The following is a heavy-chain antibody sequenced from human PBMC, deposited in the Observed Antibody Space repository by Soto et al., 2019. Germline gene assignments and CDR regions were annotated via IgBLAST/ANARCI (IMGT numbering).Heavy chain of an antibody. V-gene: IGHV1-2*02. CDR3: ARVEEWLAHFDY. CDR2: INPNSGDT. CDR1: GYTFTGYY. J-gene: IGHJ4*02. D-gene: IGHD6-19*01. Sequence: QVQLVQSGAEVKKPGASVKVSCKASGYTFTGYYMHWVRQAPGQGLEWMGWINPNSGDTNYAQKFQGRVTMTRDTSISTAYMELSRLRSDDTAVYYCARVEEWLAHFDYWGQGTLVTVSS.